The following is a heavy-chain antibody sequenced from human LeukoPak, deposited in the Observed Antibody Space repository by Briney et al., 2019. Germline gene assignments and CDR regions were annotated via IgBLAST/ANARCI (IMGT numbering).Heavy chain of an antibody. CDR2: INPNSGGT. J-gene: IGHJ3*02. D-gene: IGHD3-22*01. V-gene: IGHV1-2*06. CDR3: AGEDNSSGYRPFDI. CDR1: GYTFTGYY. Sequence: ASVKVSCKASGYTFTGYYIHWVRQAPGQGLEWVGRINPNSGGTNSAQKFQGRVTMTTDTSITTAYMELSRLRSDDTAVYYCAGEDNSSGYRPFDIWGQGTMVTVPS.